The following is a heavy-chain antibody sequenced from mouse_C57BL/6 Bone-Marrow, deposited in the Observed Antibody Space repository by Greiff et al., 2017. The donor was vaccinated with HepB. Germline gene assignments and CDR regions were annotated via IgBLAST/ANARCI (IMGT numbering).Heavy chain of an antibody. Sequence: QVQLQQPGAELVKPGASVKMSCKASGYTFTSYWITWVKQRPGQGLEWIGDIYPGSGSTNYNEKFKSKATLTVDTSSSTAYMQLRSLTSEDSAVYYCARGGTTHFDVWGTGTTVTVSS. CDR1: GYTFTSYW. D-gene: IGHD1-1*01. CDR2: IYPGSGST. J-gene: IGHJ1*03. V-gene: IGHV1-55*01. CDR3: ARGGTTHFDV.